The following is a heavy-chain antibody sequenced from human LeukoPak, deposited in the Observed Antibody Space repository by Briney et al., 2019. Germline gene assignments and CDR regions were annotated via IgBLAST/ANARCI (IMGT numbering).Heavy chain of an antibody. Sequence: GGSLRLSCAASGFTFSNSDMNWVRQAPGKGLECLSYISSGSNTYYAGSVKGRFTISRDNAKNSLYLQMSSLRAEDTAVYYCARVPRDGYSYGFYDYWGQGTLVTVSS. CDR1: GFTFSNSD. V-gene: IGHV3-69-1*02. CDR2: ISSGSNT. J-gene: IGHJ4*02. CDR3: ARVPRDGYSYGFYDY. D-gene: IGHD5-18*01.